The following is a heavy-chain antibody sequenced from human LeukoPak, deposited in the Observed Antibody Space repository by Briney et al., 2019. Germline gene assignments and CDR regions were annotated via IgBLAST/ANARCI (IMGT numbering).Heavy chain of an antibody. Sequence: SETLSLTCAVYGGSFSGYYWSWIRQPPGKGLEWIGEINHSGSTNYNPSLKSRVTISVDTSKNQFSLKLSSVTAADTAVYYCARDDSLMRITIQFDYWGQGTLVTVSS. D-gene: IGHD3-3*01. CDR2: INHSGST. J-gene: IGHJ4*02. CDR3: ARDDSLMRITIQFDY. V-gene: IGHV4-34*01. CDR1: GGSFSGYY.